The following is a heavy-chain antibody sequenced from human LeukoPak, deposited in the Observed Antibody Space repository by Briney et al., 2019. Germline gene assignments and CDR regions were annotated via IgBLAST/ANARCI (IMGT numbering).Heavy chain of an antibody. CDR2: MNPNSGNT. Sequence: ASVKVSCKASGYTFTSYDINWVRQATGQGLEWMGWMNPNSGNTGYAQKFQGRVTMTRNTSISTAYMGLSSLRSEDTAVYYCARGKDSSGYYDPFDYWGQGTLVTVSS. CDR1: GYTFTSYD. V-gene: IGHV1-8*01. CDR3: ARGKDSSGYYDPFDY. J-gene: IGHJ4*02. D-gene: IGHD3-22*01.